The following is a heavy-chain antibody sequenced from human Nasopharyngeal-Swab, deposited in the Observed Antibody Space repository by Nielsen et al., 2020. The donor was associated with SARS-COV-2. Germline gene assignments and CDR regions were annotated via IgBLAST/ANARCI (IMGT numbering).Heavy chain of an antibody. D-gene: IGHD3-3*01. CDR1: GYTFTSYA. CDR3: AREEGITIFGVPIGFGYYGMDV. V-gene: IGHV7-4-1*02. J-gene: IGHJ6*02. CDR2: INTNTGNP. Sequence: ASVKVSCKASGYTFTSYAMNWVRQAPGQGREWMGWINTNTGNPTYAQGFTGRFVFSLDTSVGTAYLQISSLKAEGTAVYYCAREEGITIFGVPIGFGYYGMDVWGQGTTVTVSS.